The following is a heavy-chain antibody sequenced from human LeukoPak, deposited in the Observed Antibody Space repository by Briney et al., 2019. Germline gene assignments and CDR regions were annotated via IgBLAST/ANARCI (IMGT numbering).Heavy chain of an antibody. CDR1: GFTFSRYE. Sequence: GGSLRLSCAASGFTFSRYEMNWVRQAPGKGLEWVSYIGTSSSTTYYAYSVKGRFTVSRTDAKSSLYLQMSSLRAEATAYYYCARTVYGLRGQLLIPGFDPWGQGTLVTVSS. D-gene: IGHD2-2*01. V-gene: IGHV3-48*03. CDR2: IGTSSSTT. J-gene: IGHJ5*02. CDR3: ARTVYGLRGQLLIPGFDP.